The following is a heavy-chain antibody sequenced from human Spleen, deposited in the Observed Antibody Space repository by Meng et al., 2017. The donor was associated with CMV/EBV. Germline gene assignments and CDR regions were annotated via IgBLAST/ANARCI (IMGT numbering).Heavy chain of an antibody. D-gene: IGHD2-2*01. CDR3: AREPNCSSTSCPQQFYYFDY. Sequence: GGSLRLSCAASGFTFSSYEMNWVRQAPGKGLEWVSYISSSGSTIYYADSVKGRFTISRDNAKNSLYLQMNSLRADDTAVYYCAREPNCSSTSCPQQFYYFDYWGQGTLVTVS. CDR2: ISSSGSTI. CDR1: GFTFSSYE. J-gene: IGHJ4*02. V-gene: IGHV3-48*03.